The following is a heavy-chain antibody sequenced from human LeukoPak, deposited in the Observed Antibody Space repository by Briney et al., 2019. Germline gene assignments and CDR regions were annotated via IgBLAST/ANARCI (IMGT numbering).Heavy chain of an antibody. CDR3: ARSREFGVKQLGESYYYYMDV. CDR2: ISAYNGNT. D-gene: IGHD6-13*01. Sequence: GASVKVSCKASGYTFTSYGINWVRQAPGQGLEWMGWISAYNGNTHYAQKLQGRVTMTRDTSTSTAYMELRSLRSDDTAVYYCARSREFGVKQLGESYYYYMDVWGKGTTVTVSS. CDR1: GYTFTSYG. V-gene: IGHV1-18*01. J-gene: IGHJ6*03.